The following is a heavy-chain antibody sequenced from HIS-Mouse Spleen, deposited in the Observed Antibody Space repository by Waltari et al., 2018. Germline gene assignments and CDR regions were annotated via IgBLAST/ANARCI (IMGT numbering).Heavy chain of an antibody. J-gene: IGHJ2*01. CDR1: GCTLSSYW. Sequence: EVQLVESGGGLVQPGGSLRLSCAAAGCTLSSYWMSWVRQAPGKGLEWVANIKQDGSEKYYVDSVKGRFTISRDNAKNSLYLQMNSLRAEDTAVYYCARYLWLRRYFDLWGRGTLVTVSS. V-gene: IGHV3-7*01. D-gene: IGHD3-9*01. CDR3: ARYLWLRRYFDL. CDR2: IKQDGSEK.